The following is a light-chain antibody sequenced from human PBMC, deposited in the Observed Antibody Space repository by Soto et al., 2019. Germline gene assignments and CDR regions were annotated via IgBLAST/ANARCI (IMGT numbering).Light chain of an antibody. CDR2: DVS. Sequence: QSALTQPASVSGSPGQSITISCTGTSSDVGGYNYVSWYQQHPGKAPKLMIYDVSNRPSGVSNRFSGSKSGNTASLTISGLQAEDEADYYCSSYTSFLLGVVFGEGTKLTV. CDR1: SSDVGGYNY. V-gene: IGLV2-14*01. J-gene: IGLJ2*01. CDR3: SSYTSFLLGVV.